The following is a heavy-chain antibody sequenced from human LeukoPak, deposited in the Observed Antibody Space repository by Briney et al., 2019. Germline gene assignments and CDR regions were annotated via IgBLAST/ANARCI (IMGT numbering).Heavy chain of an antibody. Sequence: PSETLSLTCTVSGDAINNFYWSWIRQAPGQGLEWIGYISNSGSTNYSPSLKSRVSISLDTSKNRFSLKLSSVTAADTALYYCAGLVSRYELGYWGQGTLVTVSS. CDR1: GDAINNFY. CDR3: AGLVSRYELGY. CDR2: ISNSGST. J-gene: IGHJ4*02. V-gene: IGHV4-59*01. D-gene: IGHD3-16*02.